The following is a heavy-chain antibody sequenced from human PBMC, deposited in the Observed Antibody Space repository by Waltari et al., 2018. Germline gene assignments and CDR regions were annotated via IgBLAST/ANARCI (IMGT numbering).Heavy chain of an antibody. V-gene: IGHV4-39*01. CDR1: CGSITSNRPY. CDR3: ARRPRVESPAYYYNS. J-gene: IGHJ4*02. Sequence: QLQLQESGPGLVEPSETLSLPCRVSCGSITSNRPYWGWLRQPPGQGLEWIGTISYNGATYSSLSLKSRVTISRDTSKNQLSLKLGSVTAADTGVYYCARRPRVESPAYYYNSWGQGTLVTVSS. CDR2: ISYNGAT. D-gene: IGHD1-1*01.